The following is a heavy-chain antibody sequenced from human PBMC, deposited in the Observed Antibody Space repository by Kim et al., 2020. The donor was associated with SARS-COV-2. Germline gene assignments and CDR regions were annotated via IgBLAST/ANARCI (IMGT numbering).Heavy chain of an antibody. D-gene: IGHD3-10*01. J-gene: IGHJ4*02. CDR2: ISYDGSNK. Sequence: GGSLRLSCAASGFTFSSYGMHWVRQAPGKGLEWVAVISYDGSNKYYADSVKGRFTISRDNSKNTLYLQMNSLRAEDTAVYYCAKDHLRWMVRGVYRDYWGQGTLVTVSS. V-gene: IGHV3-30*18. CDR1: GFTFSSYG. CDR3: AKDHLRWMVRGVYRDY.